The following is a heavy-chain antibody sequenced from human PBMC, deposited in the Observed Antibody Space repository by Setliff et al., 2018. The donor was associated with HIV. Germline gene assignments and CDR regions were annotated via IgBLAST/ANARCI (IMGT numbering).Heavy chain of an antibody. CDR1: GYPFTSYA. CDR3: ATRTDYYYYYYMDV. CDR2: IIPIFGTA. Sequence: SVKVSCKTSGYPFTSYALTWVRQAPGQGLEWMGGIIPIFGTANYAQKFQGRVTITADESTSTAYMELSSLRSEDTAVYYCATRTDYYYYYYMDVWGKGTTVTVSS. J-gene: IGHJ6*03. V-gene: IGHV1-69*13.